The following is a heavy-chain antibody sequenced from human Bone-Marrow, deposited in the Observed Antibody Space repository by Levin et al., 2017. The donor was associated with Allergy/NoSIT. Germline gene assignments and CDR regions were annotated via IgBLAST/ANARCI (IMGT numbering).Heavy chain of an antibody. V-gene: IGHV3-7*01. Sequence: QPGGSLRLSCAASGFTFRSYWMYWVRQAPGKGLEYVGNINRDGGDKKYGDSVKGRFTISRDNLKNVLYLEMKSLRVEDTAVYFCARDFEYSDGTEFYDRLDPWGQGTLVTVSA. J-gene: IGHJ5*02. CDR1: GFTFRSYW. CDR3: ARDFEYSDGTEFYDRLDP. CDR2: INRDGGDK. D-gene: IGHD5/OR15-5a*01.